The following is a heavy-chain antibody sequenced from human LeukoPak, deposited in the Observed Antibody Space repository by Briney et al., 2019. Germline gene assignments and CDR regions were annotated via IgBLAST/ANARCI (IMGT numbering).Heavy chain of an antibody. D-gene: IGHD3-9*01. Sequence: SETLSLTCTVSGGSFSRYYWSWIRQPPGKGLEWIGSVYYSGSTNYNPSLKSRVTISVDTSKNQFSLKLSSVTAADTAVYYCARDPPHITDILTGYTPWGQGTLVTVSS. J-gene: IGHJ5*02. V-gene: IGHV4-59*12. CDR3: ARDPPHITDILTGYTP. CDR2: VYYSGST. CDR1: GGSFSRYY.